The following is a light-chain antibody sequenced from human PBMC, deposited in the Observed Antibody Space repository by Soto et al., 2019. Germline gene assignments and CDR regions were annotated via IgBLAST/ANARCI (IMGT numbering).Light chain of an antibody. J-gene: IGKJ1*01. Sequence: EIVLTQSPGTLSLSPGERATLSCRASRSVSSSYLAWYQQKPGQAPRLLIYGASSRATGIPDRFSGSGSGTDFTLTISRLEPEDFAVYYCQQYGRSPPWTFGQGTKVEIK. CDR2: GAS. CDR3: QQYGRSPPWT. V-gene: IGKV3-20*01. CDR1: RSVSSSY.